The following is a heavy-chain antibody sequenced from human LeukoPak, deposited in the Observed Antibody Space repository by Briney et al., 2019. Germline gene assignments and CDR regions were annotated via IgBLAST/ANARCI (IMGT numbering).Heavy chain of an antibody. Sequence: SSETLSLTCTLSGRSISISSYYWGWIRQPPGKGLEWIGRIDYSGSTYYNPSLKSRVTISIYKSKNQFSLKLISVTAADAALYYSARLWWEIRLDYWGQGALVTVSS. CDR1: GRSISISSYY. D-gene: IGHD1-26*01. V-gene: IGHV4-39*01. CDR3: ARLWWEIRLDY. CDR2: IDYSGST. J-gene: IGHJ4*02.